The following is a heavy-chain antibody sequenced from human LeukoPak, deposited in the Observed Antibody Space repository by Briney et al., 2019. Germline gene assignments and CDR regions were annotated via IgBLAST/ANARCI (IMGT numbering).Heavy chain of an antibody. V-gene: IGHV3-7*01. D-gene: IGHD3-10*01. Sequence: GGSLRLSCAASGFTFSDYWMSRVRQAPGKGLERVANIKLDGSDKYYMDSVKGRFTISRDNGKNSLYLQMNSLKIEDTAVYYCAKTRGWGDYFDYWGQGTLVTVSS. CDR1: GFTFSDYW. J-gene: IGHJ4*02. CDR2: IKLDGSDK. CDR3: AKTRGWGDYFDY.